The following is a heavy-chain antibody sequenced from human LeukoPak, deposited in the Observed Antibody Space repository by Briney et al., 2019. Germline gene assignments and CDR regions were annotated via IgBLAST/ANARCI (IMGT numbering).Heavy chain of an antibody. J-gene: IGHJ5*02. D-gene: IGHD3-9*01. CDR3: TTGGHYFGS. Sequence: GGSLRLSCAASGFTFSNAWMSWVRQAPGKGLEWVGRIKSKTDGGTTDYATTVKDRFTTSRDDSKNTLYLQMNSLRIDDTGVYYCTTGGHYFGSWGQGTLVTVAS. V-gene: IGHV3-15*01. CDR1: GFTFSNAW. CDR2: IKSKTDGGTT.